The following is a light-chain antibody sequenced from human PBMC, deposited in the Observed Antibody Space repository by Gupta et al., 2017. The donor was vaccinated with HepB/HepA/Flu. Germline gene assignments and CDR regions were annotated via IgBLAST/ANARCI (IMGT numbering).Light chain of an antibody. Sequence: QSALTQPASVSGSPGQSITISCTGTSSDVGGYNYVSWYQQHPGKAPNLMIFDVSNRPSGVSSRFTGSNSGNTASLTISGLQAEDEADYYCSSYTTSSSVVFGGGTRLTVL. CDR1: SSDVGGYNY. J-gene: IGLJ2*01. CDR2: DVS. V-gene: IGLV2-14*01. CDR3: SSYTTSSSVV.